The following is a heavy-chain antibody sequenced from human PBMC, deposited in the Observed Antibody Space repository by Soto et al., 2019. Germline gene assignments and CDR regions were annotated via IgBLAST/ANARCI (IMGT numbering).Heavy chain of an antibody. Sequence: ASVKVSCKASGYTFTSYGISWVRQAPGQGLEWMGWISAYNGNTNYAQKLQGRVTMTTDTSTSTAYMELRSLRSDDTAVYYCASETIIGYCSSTSCAEYFQHWGQGTLVTVSS. CDR2: ISAYNGNT. J-gene: IGHJ1*01. CDR1: GYTFTSYG. CDR3: ASETIIGYCSSTSCAEYFQH. D-gene: IGHD2-2*01. V-gene: IGHV1-18*01.